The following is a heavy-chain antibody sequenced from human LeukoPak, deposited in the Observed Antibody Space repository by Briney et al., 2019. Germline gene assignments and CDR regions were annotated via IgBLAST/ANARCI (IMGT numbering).Heavy chain of an antibody. CDR1: GASMSNSF. CDR2: IYSSGRT. V-gene: IGHV4-4*07. Sequence: SETLSLTCTVSGASMSNSFWSWIRQPAGKGLEWIGRIYSSGRTNYNPSLKSRVTLSIDTSNNQFSLKLTSVTAADTALYYCARAPAGCGGTCSFDFWGQGTLVTVSS. J-gene: IGHJ4*02. D-gene: IGHD2-15*01. CDR3: ARAPAGCGGTCSFDF.